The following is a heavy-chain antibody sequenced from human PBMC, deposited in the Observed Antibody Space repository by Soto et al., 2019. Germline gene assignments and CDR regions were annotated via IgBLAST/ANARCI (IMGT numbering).Heavy chain of an antibody. V-gene: IGHV4-4*02. CDR2: IFHGGST. CDR3: ARVYSGSYSDY. CDR1: GGSIRSNNW. Sequence: SSESLSLTCAVSGGSIRSNNWWSWVRQPPGKGLEWIGEIFHGGSTYYNPSLKTRVTISLDKSKNQFSLKLSSVTAADTAVYYCARVYSGSYSDYWGQGTLVTVSS. J-gene: IGHJ4*02. D-gene: IGHD1-26*01.